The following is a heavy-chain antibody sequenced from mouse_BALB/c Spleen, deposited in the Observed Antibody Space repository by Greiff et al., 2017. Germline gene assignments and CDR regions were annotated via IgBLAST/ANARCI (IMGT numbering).Heavy chain of an antibody. J-gene: IGHJ2*01. CDR2: ISSGSSTI. CDR3: ARGGSPFDY. Sequence: EVKLVESGGGLVQPGGSRKLSCAASGFTFSSFGMHWVRQAPEKGLEWVAYISSGSSTIYYADTVKGRFTISRDNPKNTLFLQMTSLRSEDTAMYYCARGGSPFDYWGQGTTLTVS. V-gene: IGHV5-17*02. CDR1: GFTFSSFG.